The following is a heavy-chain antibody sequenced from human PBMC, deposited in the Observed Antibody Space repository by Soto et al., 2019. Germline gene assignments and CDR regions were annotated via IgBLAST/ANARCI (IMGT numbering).Heavy chain of an antibody. D-gene: IGHD3-16*01. J-gene: IGHJ6*02. CDR1: GFTFSSYA. CDR3: AKAWGDYYYGMDV. Sequence: EVQLLESGGGLVQPGGSLRLSCAASGFTFSSYAMSWVRQAPGKGLEWVSAISGSGGSTYYADSVKGRFTISRDNAKNTLYLKMISLRADDTAVYYCAKAWGDYYYGMDVWGQGPTVTVSS. V-gene: IGHV3-23*01. CDR2: ISGSGGST.